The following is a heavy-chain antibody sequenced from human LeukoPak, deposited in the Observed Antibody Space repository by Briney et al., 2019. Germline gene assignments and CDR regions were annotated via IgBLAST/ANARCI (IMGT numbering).Heavy chain of an antibody. CDR1: GYTFTSYG. D-gene: IGHD2-2*01. CDR2: ISAYNGNT. V-gene: IGHV1-18*01. CDR3: ARDQYCSSTSCYNWFDP. J-gene: IGHJ5*02. Sequence: ASVKVSCTASGYTFTSYGISWVRQAPGQGLEWMGWISAYNGNTNYAQKLQGRVTMTTDTSTSTAYMELRSLRSDDTAVYYCARDQYCSSTSCYNWFDPWGQGTLVTVSS.